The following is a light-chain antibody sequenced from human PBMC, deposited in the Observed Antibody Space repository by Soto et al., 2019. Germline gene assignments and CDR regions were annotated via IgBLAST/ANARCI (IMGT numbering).Light chain of an antibody. CDR3: QQLNAYPLT. J-gene: IGKJ5*01. V-gene: IGKV1-5*01. CDR1: QSISSW. Sequence: DIHMTQSPSTLSASVGDRVTITCRASQSISSWLAWYQQKPGKAPKLLIYDASSLESGVPSRFSGSGSGTEFTLTISSLPPDDFETYYCQQLNAYPLTFGQGTRLEIK. CDR2: DAS.